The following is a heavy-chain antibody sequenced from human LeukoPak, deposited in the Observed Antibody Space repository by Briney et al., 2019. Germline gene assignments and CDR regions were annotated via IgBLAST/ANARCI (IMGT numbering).Heavy chain of an antibody. CDR2: ISGSGGST. CDR1: GFTFSSYS. J-gene: IGHJ4*02. V-gene: IGHV3-23*01. CDR3: AKGIYGIVGATSFDY. Sequence: GGSLRLSCAASGFTFSSYSMNWVRQAPGKGLEWVSPISGSGGSTYYADSVKGRFTISRDNSKNTLYLQMNSLRAEDTAVYYCAKGIYGIVGATSFDYWGQGTLVTVSS. D-gene: IGHD1-26*01.